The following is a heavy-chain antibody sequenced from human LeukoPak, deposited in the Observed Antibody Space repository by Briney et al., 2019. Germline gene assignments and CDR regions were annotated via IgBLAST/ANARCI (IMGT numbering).Heavy chain of an antibody. CDR3: AREVAAAGTLWFDS. Sequence: SETLSLTCTVSGGSISSSSYYWGWIRQPPGKGLEWIGSIYYSGSTYYNPSLKSRVTISVDTSKNQFSLRLTSVTAADTAVYYCAREVAAAGTLWFDSWGRGTLVTVSS. CDR2: IYYSGST. D-gene: IGHD6-13*01. V-gene: IGHV4-39*07. CDR1: GGSISSSSYY. J-gene: IGHJ5*01.